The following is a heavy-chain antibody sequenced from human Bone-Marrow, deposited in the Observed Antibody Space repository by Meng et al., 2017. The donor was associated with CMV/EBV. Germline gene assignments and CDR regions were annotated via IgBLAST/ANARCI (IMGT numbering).Heavy chain of an antibody. CDR1: GYTFTGYY. D-gene: IGHD2-21*01. Sequence: ASVKVSCKASGYTFTGYYMHWVRQAPGQGLEWMGWISAYNGNTNYAQKLQGRVTMTTDTSTSTAYMELRSLRSDDTAVYYCARGAWENCGGDCFSIWLDPWGQGTLVTVSS. V-gene: IGHV1-18*04. J-gene: IGHJ5*02. CDR2: ISAYNGNT. CDR3: ARGAWENCGGDCFSIWLDP.